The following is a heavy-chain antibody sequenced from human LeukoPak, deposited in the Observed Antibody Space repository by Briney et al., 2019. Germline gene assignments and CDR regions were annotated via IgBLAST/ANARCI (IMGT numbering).Heavy chain of an antibody. CDR3: ARQTGSGLFILP. V-gene: IGHV4-39*01. CDR2: IYYRGST. J-gene: IGHJ4*02. Sequence: PSETLSLTCTVSGGSISSSSYYWGWIRQPPGKGLEWIGNIYYRGSTYYNPSLKSRVTISVDTSKNQFSLKLTSVTAADTAVYYCARQTGSGLFILPGGQGTLVTVSS. D-gene: IGHD3/OR15-3a*01. CDR1: GGSISSSSYY.